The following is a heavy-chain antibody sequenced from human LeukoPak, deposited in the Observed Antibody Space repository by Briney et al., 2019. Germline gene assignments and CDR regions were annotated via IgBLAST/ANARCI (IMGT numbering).Heavy chain of an antibody. J-gene: IGHJ4*02. D-gene: IGHD3-16*01. CDR2: INPNSGDT. CDR1: GYIFTGYY. Sequence: ASVKVSCKASGYIFTGYYMHWVRQAPGQGLEWMGWINPNSGDTNYAQKFQGRVTMTRDTSISTAYMELSRLRSDDTAVYYCARVRYRLAETYIDYWGQGALVTVSS. CDR3: ARVRYRLAETYIDY. V-gene: IGHV1-2*02.